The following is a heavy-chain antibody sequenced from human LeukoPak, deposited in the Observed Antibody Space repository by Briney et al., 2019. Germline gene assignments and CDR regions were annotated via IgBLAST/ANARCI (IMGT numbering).Heavy chain of an antibody. CDR1: GFTFASYA. J-gene: IGHJ6*02. CDR2: ISGSGGST. Sequence: GGSLRLSCAASGFTFASYAMTWVRQAPGKGLEWFSAISGSGGSTYYADSVKGLFTISRDNYKNTLYLQMNSLRAEDTAVYYCARDSGIYDSSGYYGLSYYGMDVWGQGTTVTVSS. CDR3: ARDSGIYDSSGYYGLSYYGMDV. V-gene: IGHV3-23*01. D-gene: IGHD3-22*01.